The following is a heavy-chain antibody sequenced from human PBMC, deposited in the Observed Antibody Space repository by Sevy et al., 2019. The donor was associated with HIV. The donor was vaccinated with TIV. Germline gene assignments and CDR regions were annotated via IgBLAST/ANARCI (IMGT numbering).Heavy chain of an antibody. CDR3: AGPAYDYTNYGLDY. Sequence: ASVKVSCKTSGYTFTSYTIYWVRQAPGERLEWMGWINAANGDPKYSRKFQGRVTITREPSAPTVYMELSSLRSEDTGVYSCAGPAYDYTNYGLDYWGQGTLVTVSS. D-gene: IGHD4-4*01. J-gene: IGHJ4*02. CDR2: INAANGDP. CDR1: GYTFTSYT. V-gene: IGHV1-3*01.